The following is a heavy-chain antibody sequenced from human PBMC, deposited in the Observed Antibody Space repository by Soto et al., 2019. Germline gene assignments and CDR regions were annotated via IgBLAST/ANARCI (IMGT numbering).Heavy chain of an antibody. V-gene: IGHV6-1*01. Sequence: PSQTLSLTCAISGDSVSSNTAAWNWIRSSPSRGLEWLGRTYYRSNWRHDYAVSVKSRITVNPDTSKNHFSLQLNSVTPDDTAVYFGARGVAGSGFDLWCQGTLVTVSS. J-gene: IGHJ4*02. CDR1: GDSVSSNTAA. CDR2: TYYRSNWRH. CDR3: ARGVAGSGFDL. D-gene: IGHD6-19*01.